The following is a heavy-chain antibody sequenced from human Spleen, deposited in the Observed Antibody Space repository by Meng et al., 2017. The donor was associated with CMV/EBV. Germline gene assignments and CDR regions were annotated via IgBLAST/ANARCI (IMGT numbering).Heavy chain of an antibody. J-gene: IGHJ4*02. V-gene: IGHV1-18*01. D-gene: IGHD1-26*01. CDR3: ARDRGTYLAYFDY. Sequence: CQASGYTFITYGMSWMRQAPGQGLEWMGWISTQNGNTNYAKKFQDRLTMTTDPSTSTVYMELRSLRSDDTAVYFCARDRGTYLAYFDYWGQGTLVTVSS. CDR1: GYTFITYG. CDR2: ISTQNGNT.